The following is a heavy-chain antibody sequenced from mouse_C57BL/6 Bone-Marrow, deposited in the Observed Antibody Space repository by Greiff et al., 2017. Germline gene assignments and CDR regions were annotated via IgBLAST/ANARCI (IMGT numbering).Heavy chain of an antibody. CDR3: ARGIYDGYYGY. V-gene: IGHV1-55*01. D-gene: IGHD2-3*01. Sequence: QVQLQQPGAELVKPGASVKMSCKASGYTFTSYWITWVKQRPGQGLEWIGDIYPGSGSTNYNEKFKSKATLTLDTSSSTAYMQLSSLTSEDSAVYYCARGIYDGYYGYWGQGNTLTVSS. CDR2: IYPGSGST. J-gene: IGHJ2*01. CDR1: GYTFTSYW.